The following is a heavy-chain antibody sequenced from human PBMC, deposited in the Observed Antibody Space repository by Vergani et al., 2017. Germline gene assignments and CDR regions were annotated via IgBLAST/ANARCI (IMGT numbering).Heavy chain of an antibody. CDR2: ISAYNGDT. D-gene: IGHD3-9*01. CDR3: ARSHNPGRPDWTFGP. Sequence: QAHLVQSGTELKKPGASVKVSCKASGYTFIDYGISWVRQAPGQGLEWMGWISAYNGDTNYAHSLQGRLTMTTDTSTTTAYMDLRSLRSDDTAVYYCARSHNPGRPDWTFGPWGQGTLVTVSS. J-gene: IGHJ5*02. V-gene: IGHV1-18*01. CDR1: GYTFIDYG.